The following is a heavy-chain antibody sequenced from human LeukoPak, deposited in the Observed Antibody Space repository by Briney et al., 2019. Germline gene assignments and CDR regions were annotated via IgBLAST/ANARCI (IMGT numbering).Heavy chain of an antibody. V-gene: IGHV3-33*01. CDR2: IWYDGSNK. J-gene: IGHJ6*03. D-gene: IGHD2-21*01. CDR1: GFTFSSCG. Sequence: GGSLRLSCAASGFTFSSCGMHWVRQAPGKGLEWVAVIWYDGSNKYYADSVKGRFTISRDNSKNTLYLQMNSLRAEDTAVYYCAVAPRSDYYYMDVWGKGTTVTVSS. CDR3: AVAPRSDYYYMDV.